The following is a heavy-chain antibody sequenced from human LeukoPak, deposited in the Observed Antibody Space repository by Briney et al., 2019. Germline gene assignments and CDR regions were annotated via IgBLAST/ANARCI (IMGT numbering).Heavy chain of an antibody. CDR3: ARDNSGGSTWWFDP. CDR1: GFTFTNYY. V-gene: IGHV1-46*01. J-gene: IGHJ5*02. CDR2: INPSGSST. D-gene: IGHD2-15*01. Sequence: ASVKVSFKASGFTFTNYYMHWVRQAPGQGLEWMGIINPSGSSTSYAQKFQGRVTMTRDTSTSTVYMELSSLRSEDTAIYYCARDNSGGSTWWFDPWGQGTLVTVSS.